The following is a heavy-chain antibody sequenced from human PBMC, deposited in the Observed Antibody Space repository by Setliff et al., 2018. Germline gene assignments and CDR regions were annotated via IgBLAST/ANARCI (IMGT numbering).Heavy chain of an antibody. D-gene: IGHD1-26*01. Sequence: SETLSLPCTVSGGSISSGGYYWSWIRQHPGKGLEWIGYIYYSGSTYYNPSLKSRVTISVDTSKNQFSLKLTSVTAADTAVYYCARVPPKDSGSFYWDAFDIWGQGTMVTV. CDR1: GGSISSGGYY. J-gene: IGHJ3*02. CDR2: IYYSGST. CDR3: ARVPPKDSGSFYWDAFDI. V-gene: IGHV4-31*03.